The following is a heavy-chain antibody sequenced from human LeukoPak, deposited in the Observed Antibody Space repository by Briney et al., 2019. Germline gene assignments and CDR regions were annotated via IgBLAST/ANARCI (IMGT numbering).Heavy chain of an antibody. CDR1: GFALSTSGVG. CDR3: ARMTTGGAVDY. Sequence: ESGPTLVKPTQTLTLTCTFSGFALSTSGVGVGWIRQPPGKALEWLALIYWDDDKRYSPSLKTRLIISKDTSKNQVVLTMTNMDPVDTATYFCARMTTGGAVDYWGQGTLVTVSS. J-gene: IGHJ4*02. D-gene: IGHD1-1*01. CDR2: IYWDDDK. V-gene: IGHV2-5*02.